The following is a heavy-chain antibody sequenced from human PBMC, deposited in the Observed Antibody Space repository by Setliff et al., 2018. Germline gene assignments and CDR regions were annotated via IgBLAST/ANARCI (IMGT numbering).Heavy chain of an antibody. CDR1: GGSLSTYY. CDR3: ARGRAGHSGH. Sequence: PSETLSLTCTVSGGSLSTYYWSWIRQSPGRGLEYIGYVYYNGAADYSPSLKSRVTISVDTSKNQFSLKLSSVTAADTAVYYCARGRAGHSGHWGQGTLVTVSS. J-gene: IGHJ4*02. V-gene: IGHV4-59*08. D-gene: IGHD6-19*01. CDR2: VYYNGAA.